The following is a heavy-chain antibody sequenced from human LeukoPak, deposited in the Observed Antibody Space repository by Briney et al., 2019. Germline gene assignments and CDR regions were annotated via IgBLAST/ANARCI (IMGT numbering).Heavy chain of an antibody. D-gene: IGHD3-10*02. CDR3: AELGITMIGGV. V-gene: IGHV3-30*18. J-gene: IGHJ6*04. CDR1: GFTFSSYG. Sequence: GGSLRLSCAASGFTFSSYGMHWVRQSPGKGLEWVAGISYDGSNMYYADSVKGRFTISRDNSKSTLFLEMNSLRAEDTAVYYCAELGITMIGGVWGKGTTVTISS. CDR2: ISYDGSNM.